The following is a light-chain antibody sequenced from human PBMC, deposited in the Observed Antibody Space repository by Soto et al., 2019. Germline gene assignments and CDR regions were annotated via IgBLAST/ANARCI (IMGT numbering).Light chain of an antibody. J-gene: IGKJ3*01. V-gene: IGKV1-9*01. CDR3: QHLNSFPIP. Sequence: IQLTQSPSSLSASVGDRVTISCRASQGIANFLAWYQQKPGKAPKLLIYAASTLQSGVPSRFSGSGSGTDFTLTISSRQPEDFATYYCQHLNSFPIPFGPGTKVDIK. CDR2: AAS. CDR1: QGIANF.